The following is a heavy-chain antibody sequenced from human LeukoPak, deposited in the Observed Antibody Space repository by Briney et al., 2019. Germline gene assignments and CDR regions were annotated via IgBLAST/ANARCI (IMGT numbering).Heavy chain of an antibody. Sequence: SGGSLRLSCAAAGFTFSSYTINWVRQAPGKGLEWVSTITTSSSYKYYADSVKGRFTISRDNAKNSLYLQMNSLRADDTAVYYCARAYCSGGTCYEYQYSYYMDVWGKGTTVTVSS. CDR2: ITTSSSYK. D-gene: IGHD2-15*01. CDR1: GFTFSSYT. J-gene: IGHJ6*03. V-gene: IGHV3-21*01. CDR3: ARAYCSGGTCYEYQYSYYMDV.